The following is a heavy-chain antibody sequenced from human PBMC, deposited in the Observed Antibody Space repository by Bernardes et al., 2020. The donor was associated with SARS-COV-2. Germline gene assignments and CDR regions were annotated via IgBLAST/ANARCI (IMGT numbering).Heavy chain of an antibody. J-gene: IGHJ4*02. V-gene: IGHV1-2*04. CDR1: GYTFTGYY. D-gene: IGHD1-26*01. CDR2: INPNSGGT. Sequence: ASVKVSCKASGYTFTGYYMHWVRQAPGQGLEWMGWINPNSGGTNYAQKFQGWVTMTRDTSISTAYMELSRLRSDDTAVYYCARAGGASGSYSDYWGQGTLVTVSS. CDR3: ARAGGASGSYSDY.